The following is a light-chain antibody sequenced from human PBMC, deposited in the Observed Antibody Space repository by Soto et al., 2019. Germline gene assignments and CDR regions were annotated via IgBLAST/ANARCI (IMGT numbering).Light chain of an antibody. Sequence: DIQMTQSPSSLSASIGDRVTITCQASQNITNNLSWYQQKPGKAPNLLIYHASKLAKGVTSRFCGSGSGTDFSFIITSLQREDLATYYCQQYYGLPPITFGQGTRLEIK. J-gene: IGKJ5*01. CDR1: QNITNN. V-gene: IGKV1-33*01. CDR3: QQYYGLPPIT. CDR2: HAS.